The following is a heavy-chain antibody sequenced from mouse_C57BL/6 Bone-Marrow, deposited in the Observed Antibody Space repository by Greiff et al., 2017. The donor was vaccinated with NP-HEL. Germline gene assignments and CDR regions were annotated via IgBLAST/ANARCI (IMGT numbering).Heavy chain of an antibody. D-gene: IGHD1-1*01. Sequence: VQLQQSGPGLVQPSQSLSITCTVSGFSLTSYGVHWVRQSPGKGLEWLGVIWSGGSTDYNAAFISRLSISKDNSKSQVFFKMNSLQADDTAIYYCARNSLPIYYYGSSYFDYWGQGTTLTVSS. CDR1: GFSLTSYG. V-gene: IGHV2-2*01. CDR3: ARNSLPIYYYGSSYFDY. CDR2: IWSGGST. J-gene: IGHJ2*01.